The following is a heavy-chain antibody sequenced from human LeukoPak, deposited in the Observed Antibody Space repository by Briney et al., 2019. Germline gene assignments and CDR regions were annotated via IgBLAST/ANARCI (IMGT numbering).Heavy chain of an antibody. J-gene: IGHJ6*02. CDR3: ARISNWGSSAYGMDV. Sequence: ASVKVSCKASGYTFTSYGISWVRQAPGQGLEWMGWISTYNGDSNYAQNLQGRGTLTTDTSTCTAYMELRSLSSDDTAVYYCARISNWGSSAYGMDVWGQGTTVTVSS. V-gene: IGHV1-18*01. D-gene: IGHD7-27*01. CDR1: GYTFTSYG. CDR2: ISTYNGDS.